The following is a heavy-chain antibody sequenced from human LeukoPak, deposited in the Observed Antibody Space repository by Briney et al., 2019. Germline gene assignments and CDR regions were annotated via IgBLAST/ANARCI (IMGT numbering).Heavy chain of an antibody. CDR3: AKVGRYCSGGSCYYHPFDY. D-gene: IGHD2-15*01. CDR1: GGSISSGPYS. J-gene: IGHJ4*02. CDR2: IYYSGST. Sequence: SETLSLTCTVSGGSISSGPYSWSWIRQHPGKGLEWIGYIYYSGSTYYNPSLESRLTISVDMSKNQFSLKLSSVTAADTAVYYCAKVGRYCSGGSCYYHPFDYWGQGTLVTVSS. V-gene: IGHV4-31*03.